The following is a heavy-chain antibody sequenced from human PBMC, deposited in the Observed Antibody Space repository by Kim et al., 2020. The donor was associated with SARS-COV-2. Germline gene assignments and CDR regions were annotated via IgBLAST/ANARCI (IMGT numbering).Heavy chain of an antibody. J-gene: IGHJ4*02. Sequence: ASVKVSCKASGYTFTVYYMHWVRQAPGQGLEWMGRINPNSGGTNYAQKFQGRVTMTRDTSISTAYMELSRLRSDDTAVYYCARDPTRIAAQEERFDYWGQGTLVTVSS. CDR2: INPNSGGT. CDR3: ARDPTRIAAQEERFDY. V-gene: IGHV1-2*06. CDR1: GYTFTVYY. D-gene: IGHD6-6*01.